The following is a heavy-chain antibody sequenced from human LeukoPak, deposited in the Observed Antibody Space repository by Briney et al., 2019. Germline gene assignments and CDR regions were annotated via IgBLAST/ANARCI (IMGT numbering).Heavy chain of an antibody. CDR1: GGSFSGYY. D-gene: IGHD1-26*01. J-gene: IGHJ4*02. V-gene: IGHV4-34*01. CDR2: INHSGST. Sequence: SETLSLTCAVYGGSFSGYYWSWIRQPPGKGLEWIGEINHSGSTYYNPSLKSRVTISVDTSKNQLSLKLSSVTAADTAVYYCAAIVEPTTLYYFNYWGQGTLVTVSS. CDR3: AAIVEPTTLYYFNY.